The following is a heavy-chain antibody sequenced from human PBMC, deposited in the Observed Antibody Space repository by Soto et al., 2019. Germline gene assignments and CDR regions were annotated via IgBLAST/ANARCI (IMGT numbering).Heavy chain of an antibody. CDR3: ARDIGRYYDRSGYFGAFDT. J-gene: IGHJ3*02. V-gene: IGHV1-69*13. D-gene: IGHD3-22*01. CDR2: IIPIFGTA. CDR1: GYSFTDYH. Sequence: SVKVSCKASGYSFTDYHIHWVRQAPGQGLEWMGGIIPIFGTANYAQKFQGRVTITADESTSTAYMELSSLRSEDTAVYYCARDIGRYYDRSGYFGAFDTWG.